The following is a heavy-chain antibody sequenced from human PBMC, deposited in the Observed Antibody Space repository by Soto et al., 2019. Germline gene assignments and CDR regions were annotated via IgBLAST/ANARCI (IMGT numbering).Heavy chain of an antibody. D-gene: IGHD6-13*01. CDR2: IKQDGSEK. Sequence: GGSLRLSCAASGFTFSSYWMSWVRQAPGKGLEWVANIKQDGSEKYYVDSEKGRFTISRDNAKNSLYLQMNSLRAEDTAVYYCARIAAAGELYYYYYIDVWGKGTTVTVSS. V-gene: IGHV3-7*01. CDR3: ARIAAAGELYYYYYIDV. J-gene: IGHJ6*03. CDR1: GFTFSSYW.